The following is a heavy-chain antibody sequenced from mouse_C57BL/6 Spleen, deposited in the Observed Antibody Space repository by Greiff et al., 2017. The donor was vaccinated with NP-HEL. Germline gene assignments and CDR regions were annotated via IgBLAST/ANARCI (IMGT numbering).Heavy chain of an antibody. Sequence: EVQLQQSGPELVKPGASVKISCKASGYSFTDYNMNWVKQSNGKSLEWIGVINPNYGTTSYNQKFKGKATLTVDQSSSTAYMQLNSLTSKDSAVYYCARENLENYDSAWFAYWGQGTLVTVSA. CDR3: ARENLENYDSAWFAY. D-gene: IGHD2-4*01. J-gene: IGHJ3*01. CDR2: INPNYGTT. V-gene: IGHV1-39*01. CDR1: GYSFTDYN.